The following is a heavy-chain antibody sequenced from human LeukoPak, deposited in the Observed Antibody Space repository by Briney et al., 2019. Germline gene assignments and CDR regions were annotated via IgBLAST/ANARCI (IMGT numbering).Heavy chain of an antibody. D-gene: IGHD3-10*01. CDR3: ARAVWFGELEH. J-gene: IGHJ4*02. CDR2: ISSSSSYI. Sequence: GGSLRLSCAASGFTFSSYSMNWVRQAPGKGLEWVSSISSSSSYIYYADSVKGRFTISRDNAKSSLYLQMNSLRAEDTAVYYCARAVWFGELEHWGQGTLVTVSS. V-gene: IGHV3-21*01. CDR1: GFTFSSYS.